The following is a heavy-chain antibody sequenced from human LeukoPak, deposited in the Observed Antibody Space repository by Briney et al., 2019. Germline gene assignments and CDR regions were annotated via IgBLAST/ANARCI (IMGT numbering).Heavy chain of an antibody. J-gene: IGHJ4*02. D-gene: IGHD4-11*01. Sequence: GASVKVSRKASGYTFTSYYIHWMRQAPGQGLEWMGIINPGSGTTTYAQKFQGRVTMTRDTSTSTVYMELSSLGSEDTALYYCARGISGGSTVTYFFDYWGQGTLVTVSS. CDR3: ARGISGGSTVTYFFDY. CDR1: GYTFTSYY. CDR2: INPGSGTT. V-gene: IGHV1-46*01.